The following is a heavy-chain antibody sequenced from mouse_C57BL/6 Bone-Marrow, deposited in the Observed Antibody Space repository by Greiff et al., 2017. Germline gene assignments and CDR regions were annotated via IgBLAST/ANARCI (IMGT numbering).Heavy chain of an antibody. CDR2: IDPENGDT. J-gene: IGHJ3*01. V-gene: IGHV14-4*01. CDR3: TTSDGYYVWFAY. Sequence: EVQLQQSGAELVRPGASVKLSCTASGFNIKDDYMHWVKQRPEQGLAWIGWIDPENGDTEYASKFQGKATITADTSSNTAYLQLSSLTSEDTAVYYCTTSDGYYVWFAYWGQGTLVTVSA. D-gene: IGHD2-3*01. CDR1: GFNIKDDY.